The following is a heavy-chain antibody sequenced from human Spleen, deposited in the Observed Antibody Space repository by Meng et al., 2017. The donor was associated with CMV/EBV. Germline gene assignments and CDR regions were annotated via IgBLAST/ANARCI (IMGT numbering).Heavy chain of an antibody. V-gene: IGHV4-30-4*08. J-gene: IGHJ4*02. CDR3: ARVPGETALLDY. Sequence: QVQLQESGPGLVEPSQTMSLTCTVSGGSISSGDYYWSWLRQPPGKGLEWIGYIYYSGSTYYNPSLKSRVTISVDTSKNQFSLKLSSVTAADTAVYYCARVPGETALLDYWGQGTLVTVSS. D-gene: IGHD3-10*01. CDR1: GGSISSGDYY. CDR2: IYYSGST.